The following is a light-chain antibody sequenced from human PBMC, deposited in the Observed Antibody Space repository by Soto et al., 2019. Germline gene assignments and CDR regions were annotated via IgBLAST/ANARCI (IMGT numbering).Light chain of an antibody. CDR2: DVS. CDR1: SSDIGAYKY. Sequence: QPVLTQPASVSGSPGQSITISCTGTSSDIGAYKYVSWYQQHPGKAPKLILYDVSNRPSGVSNRFSGSKSGNTASLTISGLQAEDEADYYCSSYTATSTSLFGAGTKLTVL. J-gene: IGLJ2*01. V-gene: IGLV2-14*03. CDR3: SSYTATSTSL.